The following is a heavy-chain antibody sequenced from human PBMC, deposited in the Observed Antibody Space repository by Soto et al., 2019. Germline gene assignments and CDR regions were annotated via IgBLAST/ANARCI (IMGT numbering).Heavy chain of an antibody. J-gene: IGHJ6*04. CDR2: IYPGDSDT. CDR3: ARLLRMVRGVIIPDSYGMDV. CDR1: GYSFTSYW. V-gene: IGHV5-51*01. Sequence: PGEFLKISCKGSGYSFTSYWIGWVRQMPGKGLECMGIIYPGDSDTRYSPSFQGHVTISADKSISTAYLQWSSLKASDTAMYYCARLLRMVRGVIIPDSYGMDVWGKGTTVTVSS. D-gene: IGHD3-10*01.